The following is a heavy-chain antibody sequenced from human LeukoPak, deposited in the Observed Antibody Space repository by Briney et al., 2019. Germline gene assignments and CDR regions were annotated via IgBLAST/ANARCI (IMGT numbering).Heavy chain of an antibody. V-gene: IGHV3-53*01. D-gene: IGHD3-9*01. CDR2: IYSGGST. Sequence: GGSLRLSCAASGFTVSSNYMSGVRQAPGKGLEWVSVIYSGGSTYYADSVKGRFTISRDNSKNTLYLQMNSLRAEDTAVYYCARANGGYDILTGYYGTYYYGMDVWGKGTTVTVSS. CDR1: GFTVSSNY. CDR3: ARANGGYDILTGYYGTYYYGMDV. J-gene: IGHJ6*04.